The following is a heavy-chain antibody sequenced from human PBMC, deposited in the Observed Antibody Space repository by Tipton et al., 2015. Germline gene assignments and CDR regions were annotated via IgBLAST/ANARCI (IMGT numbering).Heavy chain of an antibody. J-gene: IGHJ6*02. CDR3: ARSYYQLLASERVYGMDV. CDR1: GFTLSNHG. CDR2: IRHDGSSK. V-gene: IGHV3-33*01. D-gene: IGHD2-2*01. Sequence: SLRLSCTASGFTLSNHGMDWVRQAPGKGLEWVASIRHDGSSKYYTDSVKGRFTISKVDSKNMLYLQMNSLRAEDAAVYYCARSYYQLLASERVYGMDVWGQGTTVPVSS.